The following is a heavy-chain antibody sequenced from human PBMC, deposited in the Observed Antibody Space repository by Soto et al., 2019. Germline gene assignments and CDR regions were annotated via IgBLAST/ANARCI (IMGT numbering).Heavy chain of an antibody. CDR3: ASSRGTGTYPRDFQP. CDR2: IHYSGST. J-gene: IGHJ1*01. V-gene: IGHV4-31*03. D-gene: IGHD3-9*01. Sequence: QVQLQESGPGLVKPSQTLSLTCTASGGSISSGGYYWSWMRQHPGKGLEGIGYIHYSGSTYYNPSLKSRVCISVDTSNNQFTPKLRSVTASDTAVYYCASSRGTGTYPRDFQPWCQGTLVTVSS. CDR1: GGSISSGGYY.